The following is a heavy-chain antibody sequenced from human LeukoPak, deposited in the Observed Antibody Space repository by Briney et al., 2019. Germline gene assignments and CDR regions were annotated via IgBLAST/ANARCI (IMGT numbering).Heavy chain of an antibody. CDR3: ARDLSSTSNWEFDY. Sequence: ALVKVSCKASGYTFTVYFIHSVRQAPGQGPEWMGRMNGNSGVTMYAQTLQDRVTMTRDTSISTAYMELSRLTCDDTAVYYCARDLSSTSNWEFDYWGQGTLVTVSS. CDR2: MNGNSGVT. V-gene: IGHV1-2*06. D-gene: IGHD7-27*01. J-gene: IGHJ4*02. CDR1: GYTFTVYF.